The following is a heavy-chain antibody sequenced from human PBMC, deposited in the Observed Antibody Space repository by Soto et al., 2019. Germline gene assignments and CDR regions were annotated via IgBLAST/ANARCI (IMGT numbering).Heavy chain of an antibody. D-gene: IGHD3-3*02. J-gene: IGHJ4*02. CDR2: FLASGGNT. Sequence: ASVKVSCKASGYSFFSYYIHWVQQAPGQGLEWMGRFLASGGNTDYAQRFRGRVSMTRDTSSTNTVSLELTSLTSDDTAVYYCARGGATIFGVIDFWGQGTRVTVSS. CDR3: ARGGATIFGVIDF. V-gene: IGHV1-46*01. CDR1: GYSFFSYY.